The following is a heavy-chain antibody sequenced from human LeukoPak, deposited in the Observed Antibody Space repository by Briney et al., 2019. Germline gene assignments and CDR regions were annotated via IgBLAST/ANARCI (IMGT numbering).Heavy chain of an antibody. J-gene: IGHJ4*02. Sequence: SETLSLTCTVSGGSISSYYWSWIRQPPGRGLEWIGYIYYSGSTNYNPSLKSRVTISVDTSKNQFSLKLSSVTAADTAVYYCARGIQYYFDYWGQGTLVTVSS. CDR1: GGSISSYY. V-gene: IGHV4-59*12. CDR3: ARGIQYYFDY. CDR2: IYYSGST.